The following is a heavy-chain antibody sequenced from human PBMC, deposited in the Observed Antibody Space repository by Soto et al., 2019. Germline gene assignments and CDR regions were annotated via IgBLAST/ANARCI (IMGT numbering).Heavy chain of an antibody. Sequence: QVQLVQSGAEVKKPGSSVKVSCKASGGTFSSYAISWVRQAPGQGLEWMGGIIPIFGTANYAQKFQGRVTMTADESTSTAYMELSSLRSEDTAVYYCARDRGWGVVVAATGGEGAGYYGMDVWGQGTTVTVSS. CDR3: ARDRGWGVVVAATGGEGAGYYGMDV. CDR2: IIPIFGTA. CDR1: GGTFSSYA. J-gene: IGHJ6*02. V-gene: IGHV1-69*12. D-gene: IGHD2-15*01.